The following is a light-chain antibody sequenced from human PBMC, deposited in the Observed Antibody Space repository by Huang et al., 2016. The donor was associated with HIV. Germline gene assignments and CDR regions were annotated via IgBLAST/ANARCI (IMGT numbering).Light chain of an antibody. CDR2: DAS. Sequence: EFGLTHPPATLSLSPGERATLSCRASQLVSNYLAWYQQKPGQAPRLLIYDASNRATGIPARFSGSGSGTDFTLTISSLEPEDFAVYYCQQRSNSFGPGTKVEIK. CDR3: QQRSNS. CDR1: QLVSNY. V-gene: IGKV3-11*01. J-gene: IGKJ3*01.